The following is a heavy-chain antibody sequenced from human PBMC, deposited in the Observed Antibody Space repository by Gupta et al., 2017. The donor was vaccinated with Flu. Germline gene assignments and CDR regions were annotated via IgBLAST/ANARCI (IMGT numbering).Heavy chain of an antibody. Sequence: AISWVRQAPGQGREWMGGILPVVGTANYAEKFQATVTITADESTSTVDMELSSLRSEDTAVYYCARTKDRDSGSYDDAFDIWGQGTTVTVSS. CDR1: A. V-gene: IGHV1-69*01. CDR3: ARTKDRDSGSYDDAFDI. J-gene: IGHJ3*02. D-gene: IGHD1-26*01. CDR2: ILPVVGTA.